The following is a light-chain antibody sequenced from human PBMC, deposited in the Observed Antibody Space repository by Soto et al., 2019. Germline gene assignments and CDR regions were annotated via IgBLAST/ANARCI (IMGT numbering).Light chain of an antibody. J-gene: IGLJ3*02. CDR3: CSYAGSYIWV. V-gene: IGLV2-11*01. Sequence: QSVLTQPRSVSGSPEQSVTISCTGTSRDVGGYNYVSWYQQHPGRAPKLMIYDVSQRPSGVPDRFSGSKSGNTASLTISGLQGDDEGDYYCCSYAGSYIWVFGGGTKLTVL. CDR1: SRDVGGYNY. CDR2: DVS.